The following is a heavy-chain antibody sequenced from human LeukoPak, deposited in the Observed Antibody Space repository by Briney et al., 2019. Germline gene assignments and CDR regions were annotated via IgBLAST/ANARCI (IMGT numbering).Heavy chain of an antibody. CDR1: GFTFSSYS. V-gene: IGHV3-21*01. CDR2: ISSSSSYI. J-gene: IGHJ4*02. Sequence: GGSLRLSCAASGFTFSSYSMTWVRQAPGKGLEWVSSISSSSSYIYYADSVKGRFTISRDNAKNSLYLQMNSLRAEDTAVYYCARDSISGGSCYDYWGQGTLVTVSS. CDR3: ARDSISGGSCYDY. D-gene: IGHD2-15*01.